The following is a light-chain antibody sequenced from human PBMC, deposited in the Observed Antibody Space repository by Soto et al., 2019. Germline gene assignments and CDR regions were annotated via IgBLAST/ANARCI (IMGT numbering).Light chain of an antibody. J-gene: IGKJ1*01. Sequence: EIVMTQSPATLSVAXXXXXSXSXSAIQSVSSSYLAWYQQKPGQAPRLLIYGASSRATGIPDRFSGSGSGTDFTLTISRLEPEDFAVYYCQQYGSSPPWTFGQGTKVDIK. CDR1: QSVSSSY. CDR2: GAS. CDR3: QQYGSSPPWT. V-gene: IGKV3-20*01.